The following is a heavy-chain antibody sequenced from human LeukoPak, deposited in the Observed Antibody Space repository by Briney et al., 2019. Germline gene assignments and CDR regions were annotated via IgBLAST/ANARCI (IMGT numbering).Heavy chain of an antibody. D-gene: IGHD7-27*01. Sequence: PGGSLRLSCVASGFTFSSYAMSWVRQAPGKGLEWVSTITGSHGTYYTDSVKGRFTISRDNSKNTLYLQMNSLRTDDTAVYYCAKNWAPEGLWYFDLWGRGSLVIVSS. CDR3: AKNWAPEGLWYFDL. CDR1: GFTFSSYA. J-gene: IGHJ2*01. CDR2: ITGSHGT. V-gene: IGHV3-23*01.